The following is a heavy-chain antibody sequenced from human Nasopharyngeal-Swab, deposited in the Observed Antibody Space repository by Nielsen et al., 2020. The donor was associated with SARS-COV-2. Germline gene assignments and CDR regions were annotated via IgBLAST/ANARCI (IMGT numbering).Heavy chain of an antibody. V-gene: IGHV3-23*03. D-gene: IGHD6-6*01. CDR2: IYSGGSST. CDR3: AKGVAARPYWFDP. CDR1: GFTFSSYA. Sequence: LSLTCAASGFTFSSYAMSWVRQAPGKGLEWVSVIYSGGSSTYYADSVKGRFTISRDNSKNTLYLQMNSLRAEDTAVYYCAKGVAARPYWFDPWGQGTLVTVSS. J-gene: IGHJ5*02.